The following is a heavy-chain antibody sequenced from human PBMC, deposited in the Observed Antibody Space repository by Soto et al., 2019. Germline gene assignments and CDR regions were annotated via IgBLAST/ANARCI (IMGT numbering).Heavy chain of an antibody. J-gene: IGHJ3*02. CDR1: GGSISSYY. D-gene: IGHD6-13*01. V-gene: IGHV4-59*01. CDR3: ARAGIAAALGAFDI. Sequence: SETLSLTCTVSGGSISSYYWSWIRQPPGKGLEWIGYIYYSGSTNYNPSLKSRVTISVDTSKNQFSLKPSSVTAADTAVYYCARAGIAAALGAFDIWGQGTMVTVSS. CDR2: IYYSGST.